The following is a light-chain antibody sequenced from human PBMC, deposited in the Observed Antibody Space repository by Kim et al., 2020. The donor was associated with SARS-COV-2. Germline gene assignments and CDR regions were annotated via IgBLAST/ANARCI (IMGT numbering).Light chain of an antibody. CDR3: QPPHT. Sequence: DIQMTQSPSTLSASKGDRVTLTCRASQSVSRWLAWYQQKPGKAPKLLIYDGSNMQGGVPSRFSGSGSGTEFTLTISSLQPDDFAIYYCQPPHTFVQGTK. J-gene: IGKJ1*01. CDR1: QSVSRW. V-gene: IGKV1-5*01. CDR2: DGS.